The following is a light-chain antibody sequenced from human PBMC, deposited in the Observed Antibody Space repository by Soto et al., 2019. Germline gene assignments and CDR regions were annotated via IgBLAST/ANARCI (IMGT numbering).Light chain of an antibody. CDR1: QSVSSS. J-gene: IGKJ2*01. Sequence: EIVMTQSPATLSVSAGERATLSCRASQSVSSSLAWYQQKPGQAPRLLIYDASTRATGIPARFSGGGSGTEVTLTISSRQSEDFSVYYCQQYYNWPYTFGQGTKMEIK. V-gene: IGKV3-15*01. CDR3: QQYYNWPYT. CDR2: DAS.